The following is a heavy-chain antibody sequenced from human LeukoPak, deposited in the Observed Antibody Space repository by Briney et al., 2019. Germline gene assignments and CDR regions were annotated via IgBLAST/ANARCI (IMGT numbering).Heavy chain of an antibody. CDR1: GGSFGGYY. CDR2: IYYSGST. V-gene: IGHV4-34*01. J-gene: IGHJ4*02. D-gene: IGHD6-13*01. CDR3: ATSTAAVGTFYY. Sequence: SETLSLTCAVYGGSFGGYYWSWIRQAPGKGLEWIGEIYYSGSTNYDPSLKSRVAISLDTSKNQFSLKLNSVTAADTAVYYCATSTAAVGTFYYRGRGTLVTVSS.